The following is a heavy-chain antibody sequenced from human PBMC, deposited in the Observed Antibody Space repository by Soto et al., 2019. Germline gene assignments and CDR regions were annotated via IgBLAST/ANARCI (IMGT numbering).Heavy chain of an antibody. J-gene: IGHJ4*02. CDR3: VRAIRGYTYGYDY. Sequence: GGSLRLSCAASRFTFSSYDMHWVRQPTGKGLEWVSAIGAAGDISYRGSVKGRFSISRDNAKNSLYLQMNSLRAGDTAVYYCVRAIRGYTYGYDYWGQGTLVTVSS. V-gene: IGHV3-13*01. CDR2: IGAAGDI. D-gene: IGHD5-18*01. CDR1: RFTFSSYD.